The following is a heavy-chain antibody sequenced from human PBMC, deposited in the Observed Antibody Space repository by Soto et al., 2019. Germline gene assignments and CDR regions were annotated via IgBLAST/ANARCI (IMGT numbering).Heavy chain of an antibody. Sequence: GGSLRLSCAASGFTFSSYSMNWVRQAPGKGLEWVSSISSSSSYIYYADSVKGRFTISRDNAKNSLYLQMNSLRAEDTAVYYCARGIVGATKVDYWGQGTLVTVSS. D-gene: IGHD1-26*01. V-gene: IGHV3-21*01. CDR2: ISSSSSYI. J-gene: IGHJ4*02. CDR1: GFTFSSYS. CDR3: ARGIVGATKVDY.